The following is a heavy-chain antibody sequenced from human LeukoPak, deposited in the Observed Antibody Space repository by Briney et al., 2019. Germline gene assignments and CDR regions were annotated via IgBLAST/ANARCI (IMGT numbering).Heavy chain of an antibody. D-gene: IGHD3-22*01. J-gene: IGHJ3*02. CDR1: GFTFSSYG. Sequence: GRSLRLSCAASGFTFSSYGMHWVRQAPGKGLEWVSVIYSGGSTYYADSVKGRFTISRHNSKNTLYLQMNSLRAEDTAVYYCARDYDSSGYYGRGAFDIWGQGTMVTVSS. CDR2: IYSGGST. CDR3: ARDYDSSGYYGRGAFDI. V-gene: IGHV3-53*04.